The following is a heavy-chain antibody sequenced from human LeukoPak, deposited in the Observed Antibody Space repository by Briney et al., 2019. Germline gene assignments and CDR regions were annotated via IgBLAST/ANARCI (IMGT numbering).Heavy chain of an antibody. CDR2: INHSGST. D-gene: IGHD2-2*01. CDR3: ARVMFNIVVVPAAREGYYFNY. CDR1: GGSFSGYY. J-gene: IGHJ4*02. Sequence: SETLSLTCAVYGGSFSGYYWSWIHQPPGKGLEWIGEINHSGSTNYNPSLKSRVTISVDTSKNQFSLKLSSVTAADTAVYYCARVMFNIVVVPAAREGYYFNYWGQGTLVTVSS. V-gene: IGHV4-34*01.